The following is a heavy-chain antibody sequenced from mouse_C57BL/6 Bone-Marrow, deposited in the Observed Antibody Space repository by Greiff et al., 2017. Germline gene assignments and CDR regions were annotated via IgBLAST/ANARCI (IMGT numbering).Heavy chain of an antibody. CDR2: IDPETGGT. D-gene: IGHD1-1*01. J-gene: IGHJ2*01. CDR3: TRWGYYGSADY. CDR1: GYTFTDYE. V-gene: IGHV1-15*01. Sequence: QVQLQQSGAELVRPGASVTLSCKASGYTFTDYEMHWVKQTPVHGLEWIGAIDPETGGTAFTQKFKGKAILTADKSSSTAYMEHRSLTSEDSAVYYCTRWGYYGSADYWGQGTTLTVSS.